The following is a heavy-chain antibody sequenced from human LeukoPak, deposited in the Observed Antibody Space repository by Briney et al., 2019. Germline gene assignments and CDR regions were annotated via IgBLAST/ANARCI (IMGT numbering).Heavy chain of an antibody. V-gene: IGHV3-49*04. D-gene: IGHD3-22*01. CDR1: GFTFGDYA. J-gene: IGHJ4*02. CDR2: IRSKAYGGTT. CDR3: TRDPSSGYYPGSVDY. Sequence: GGSLRLSCTASGFTFGDYAMSWVRQAPGKGLEWVGFIRSKAYGGTTEYAASVKGRFTISRDDSKGIAYLQMNSLKTEDTAVYYCTRDPSSGYYPGSVDYWGQGTLVTVSS.